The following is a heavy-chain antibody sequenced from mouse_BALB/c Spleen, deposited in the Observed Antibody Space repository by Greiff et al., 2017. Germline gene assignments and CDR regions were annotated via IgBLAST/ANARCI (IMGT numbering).Heavy chain of an antibody. V-gene: IGHV2-3*01. CDR1: GFSLTSYG. Sequence: QVQLQQSGPGLVAPSQSLSITCTVSGFSLTSYGVSWVRQPPGKGLEWLGVIWGDGSTNYHSALISRLSISKDNSKSQVFLKLNSLQTDDTATYYCAKGYRYDEDLSPDYYAMDYWGQGTSVTVSS. CDR2: IWGDGST. J-gene: IGHJ4*01. D-gene: IGHD2-14*01. CDR3: AKGYRYDEDLSPDYYAMDY.